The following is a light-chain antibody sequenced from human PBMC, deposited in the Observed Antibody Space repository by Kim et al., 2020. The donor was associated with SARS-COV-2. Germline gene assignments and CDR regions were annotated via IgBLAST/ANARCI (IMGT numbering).Light chain of an antibody. CDR2: EAA. J-gene: IGKJ4*01. V-gene: IGKV3-11*01. CDR1: QNIDIS. Sequence: PRESAHLSCRDHQNIDISLAWYQQTPGQAPRLLNYEAAVRAAGIPDKFSGSGSGTDFTLTIGSLAPEDFAIYYCQQRGSWPPALTFGGGTKVDIK. CDR3: QQRGSWPPALT.